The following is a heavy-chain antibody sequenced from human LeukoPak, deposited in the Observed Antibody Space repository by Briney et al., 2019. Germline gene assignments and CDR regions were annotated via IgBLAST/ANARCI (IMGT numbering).Heavy chain of an antibody. CDR1: GYTFTSYD. Sequence: GASVKVSCKASGYTFTSYDIHWVRQAPGQGVEWMGWMNPNSGKTGYAQRFQGRVTMTRNTSITTDYMELSSLRSEDTAMYYCASLIQNVYYGSEGAGYFDLWGRGTLVTVSS. CDR2: MNPNSGKT. J-gene: IGHJ2*01. D-gene: IGHD3-10*01. V-gene: IGHV1-8*01. CDR3: ASLIQNVYYGSEGAGYFDL.